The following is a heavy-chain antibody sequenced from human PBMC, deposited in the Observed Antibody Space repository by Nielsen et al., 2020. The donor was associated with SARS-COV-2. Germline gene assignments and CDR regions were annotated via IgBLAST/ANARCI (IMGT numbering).Heavy chain of an antibody. J-gene: IGHJ2*01. D-gene: IGHD3-9*01. V-gene: IGHV1-18*01. CDR1: GYTFISYG. CDR3: ARPSSILTAPTGYFDL. Sequence: ASVKVSCKASGYTFISYGISWVRQAPGQGLEWMGWISAYNGNTKYAQKLQGRATMTTDTSTSTAYMELRSLRSDDTAVYYCARPSSILTAPTGYFDLWGRGTLVTVSS. CDR2: ISAYNGNT.